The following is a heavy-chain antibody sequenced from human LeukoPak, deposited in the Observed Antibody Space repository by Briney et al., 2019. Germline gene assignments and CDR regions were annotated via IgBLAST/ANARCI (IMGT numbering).Heavy chain of an antibody. CDR3: ARYSYPTRGIVVVPALDY. J-gene: IGHJ4*02. CDR2: VDPEDGET. Sequence: ASVKISCKVSGYTFTDYYMHWVQQAPGKGLEWMGLVDPEDGETIYAGKFQGRVTITADTSTDTAYMELSSLRSEDTAVYYCARYSYPTRGIVVVPALDYWGQGTLVTVSS. CDR1: GYTFTDYY. V-gene: IGHV1-69-2*01. D-gene: IGHD3-22*01.